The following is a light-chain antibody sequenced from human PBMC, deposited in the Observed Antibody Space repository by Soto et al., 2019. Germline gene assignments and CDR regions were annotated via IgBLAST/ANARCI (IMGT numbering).Light chain of an antibody. CDR1: QGIGND. CDR3: LQDHNYPLT. CDR2: AAA. Sequence: AIQMAQSPSSLSASVGDRVTITCRASQGIGNDVGWFQQKPGKAPKLLIYAAATLQSGVQSRFSGSRSGTDFTLTISSLQAEDFATYYCLQDHNYPLTFGGGTKVEIK. V-gene: IGKV1-6*02. J-gene: IGKJ4*01.